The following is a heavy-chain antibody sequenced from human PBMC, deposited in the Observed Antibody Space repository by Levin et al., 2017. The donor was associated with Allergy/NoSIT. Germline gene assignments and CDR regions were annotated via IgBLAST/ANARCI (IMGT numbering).Heavy chain of an antibody. V-gene: IGHV3-21*01. CDR3: ARDLRTDYYDFWSGYDYGMDG. D-gene: IGHD3-3*01. CDR2: ISSSSSYI. CDR1: GFTFSSYS. J-gene: IGHJ6*02. Sequence: GGSLRLSCAASGFTFSSYSMNWVRQAPGKGLEWVSSISSSSSYIYYADSVKGRFTISRDNAKNSLYLQMNSLRAEDTAVYYCARDLRTDYYDFWSGYDYGMDGWGQGTTVTVSS.